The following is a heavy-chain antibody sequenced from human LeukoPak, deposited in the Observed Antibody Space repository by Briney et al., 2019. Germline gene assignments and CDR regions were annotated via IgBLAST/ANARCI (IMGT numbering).Heavy chain of an antibody. CDR2: IRYDGSNK. CDR1: GFTFSSYG. J-gene: IGHJ4*02. V-gene: IGHV3-30*02. D-gene: IGHD3-22*01. CDR3: ARGNYYDSSGYYSVTDY. Sequence: GGSLRLSCAASGFTFSSYGMHWVRQAPGKGLEWVAFIRYDGSNKYYADSVKGRFTISRDNSKNTLYLQMNSLRAEDTAVYYCARGNYYDSSGYYSVTDYWGQGTLVTVSS.